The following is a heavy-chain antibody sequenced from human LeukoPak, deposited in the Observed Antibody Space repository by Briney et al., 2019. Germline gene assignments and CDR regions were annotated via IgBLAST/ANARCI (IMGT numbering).Heavy chain of an antibody. CDR1: GFTFSNFA. CDR3: ARDRNDILTGYPPGAFDI. V-gene: IGHV3-23*01. CDR2: VSSDGINT. Sequence: GGSLRLSCSASGFTFSNFAMSWVRQAPGKGLEWVSAVSSDGINTYYTDSLKGRFTISRDNSKNSLYLHMNSLRAEDTAVYYCARDRNDILTGYPPGAFDIWGQGTMVTVSS. D-gene: IGHD3-9*01. J-gene: IGHJ3*02.